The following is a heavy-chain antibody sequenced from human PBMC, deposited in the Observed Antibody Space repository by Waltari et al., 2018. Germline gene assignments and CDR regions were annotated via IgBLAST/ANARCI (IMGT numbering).Heavy chain of an antibody. D-gene: IGHD4-4*01. CDR1: GYSISSGYY. Sequence: QVQLQESGPGLVKPSETLSLTCAVSGYSISSGYYWGWIRHPPGKGLGWIGSIYHSGSTYYNPSLKSRVTISVDTSKNQFSLKLSSVTAADTAVYYCARGERRPRSSNYVNYYYYMDVWGKGTTVTVSS. J-gene: IGHJ6*03. V-gene: IGHV4-38-2*01. CDR3: ARGERRPRSSNYVNYYYYMDV. CDR2: IYHSGST.